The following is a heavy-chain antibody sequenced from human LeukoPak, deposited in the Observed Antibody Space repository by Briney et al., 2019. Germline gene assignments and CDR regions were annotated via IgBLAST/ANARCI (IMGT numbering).Heavy chain of an antibody. CDR3: ARVGYRRDTAMANFFDY. D-gene: IGHD5-18*01. V-gene: IGHV1-69*05. J-gene: IGHJ4*02. Sequence: ASVMVSCKASGGTFSSYAISWVRQAPGQGLEWMGGIIPIFGTANYAQKFQGRVTITTDESTSTAYMELSSLRSEDTAVYYCARVGYRRDTAMANFFDYWGQGTLVTVSS. CDR2: IIPIFGTA. CDR1: GGTFSSYA.